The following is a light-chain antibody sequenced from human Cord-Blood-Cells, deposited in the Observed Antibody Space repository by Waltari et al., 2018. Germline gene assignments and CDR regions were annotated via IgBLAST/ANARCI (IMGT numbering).Light chain of an antibody. Sequence: QSALTQPASVSGSPGQSITISCTGTSSDAGGYNYVSWYQQHPGKAPKLMIYDVIKRPSGVSYRFSGSKSGNTASLTISGLQAEDEADYYCSSYTSSSRVFGGGTKLTVL. V-gene: IGLV2-14*01. CDR1: SSDAGGYNY. CDR2: DVI. CDR3: SSYTSSSRV. J-gene: IGLJ3*02.